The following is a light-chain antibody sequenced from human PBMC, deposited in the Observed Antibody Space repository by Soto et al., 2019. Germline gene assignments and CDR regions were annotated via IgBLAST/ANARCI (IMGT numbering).Light chain of an antibody. Sequence: DIQMTQSPSTLSASVGDRVTITCRASQSISSWLAWYQQKPGKAPKLLIYDASSLESGVPSRFSGSGSATEFPLTISSLQPDDFATYYYQEYNSYPWTFGQGTKVEIK. CDR3: QEYNSYPWT. V-gene: IGKV1-5*01. J-gene: IGKJ1*01. CDR2: DAS. CDR1: QSISSW.